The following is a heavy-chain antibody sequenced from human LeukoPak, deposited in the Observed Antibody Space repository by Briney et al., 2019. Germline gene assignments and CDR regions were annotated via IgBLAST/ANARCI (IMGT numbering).Heavy chain of an antibody. CDR2: IYYSGST. CDR1: GGSISSGGYY. Sequence: SETLSLTCTVSGGSISSGGYYWSWIRQHPGKGLEWIGYIYYSGSTYYNPSLKSRVTISVDTSKNQFSLKLSSVTAADTAVYYCARRRPHEPYFDYWGQGTLVTVSS. V-gene: IGHV4-31*03. J-gene: IGHJ4*02. CDR3: ARRRPHEPYFDY.